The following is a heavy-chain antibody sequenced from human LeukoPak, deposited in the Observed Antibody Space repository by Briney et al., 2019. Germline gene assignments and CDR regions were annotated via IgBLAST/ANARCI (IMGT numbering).Heavy chain of an antibody. Sequence: GGSLRLSCAASGFTFSSYGMHWVRQAPGKGLEWVAVISYDGSTQYYADSVKGRFTISRDNSNNMLSLQMNSLKAEDTAVYYCAKGRMMATIMISFNYWGRGTLVTVSS. D-gene: IGHD5-24*01. CDR1: GFTFSSYG. V-gene: IGHV3-30*18. J-gene: IGHJ4*02. CDR3: AKGRMMATIMISFNY. CDR2: ISYDGSTQ.